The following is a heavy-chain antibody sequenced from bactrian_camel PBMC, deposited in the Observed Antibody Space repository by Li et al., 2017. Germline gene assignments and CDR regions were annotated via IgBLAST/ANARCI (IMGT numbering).Heavy chain of an antibody. Sequence: HVQLVESGGGSVQAGGSLRLSCKVSGHSRGSNCVGWYRLPPGRAPAECEGIAAIRRSGGETWYAGSVKGRFTISRDSAKNTYYLQMNDLKPEDTAMYACAADWSGRYCYTGLPAFSVVGQGTQVTVS. V-gene: IGHV3-3*01. CDR1: GHSRGSNC. CDR2: IRRSGGET. D-gene: IGHD2*01. J-gene: IGHJ4*01.